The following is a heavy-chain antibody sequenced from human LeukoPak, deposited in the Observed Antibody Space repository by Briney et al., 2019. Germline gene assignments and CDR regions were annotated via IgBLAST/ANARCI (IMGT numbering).Heavy chain of an antibody. V-gene: IGHV4-59*01. CDR2: IYYSGST. CDR1: GGSISSYY. CDR3: ARGDLYDGGGRNWFGP. Sequence: SETLSLTCTVSGGSISSYYWSWIRQPPGKGLEWIGYIYYSGSTNYNPSLKSRVTISVDTSKNQFSLKLSSVTAADTAVYYCARGDLYDGGGRNWFGPWGQGTLVTVSS. D-gene: IGHD3-16*01. J-gene: IGHJ5*02.